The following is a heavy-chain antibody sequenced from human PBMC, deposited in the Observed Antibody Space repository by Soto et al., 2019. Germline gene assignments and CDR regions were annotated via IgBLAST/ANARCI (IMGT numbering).Heavy chain of an antibody. V-gene: IGHV3-30*03. CDR3: ARDRLARGIPVAGRIDY. J-gene: IGHJ4*02. CDR2: ISYDGSNK. Sequence: PGGSLRLSCAASGFTFSSYGMHWVRQAPGKGLEWVAVISYDGSNKYYADSVKGRFTISRDDADNPLYLQMNSLRVEDTAVYYCARDRLARGIPVAGRIDYWGQGA. D-gene: IGHD6-19*01. CDR1: GFTFSSYG.